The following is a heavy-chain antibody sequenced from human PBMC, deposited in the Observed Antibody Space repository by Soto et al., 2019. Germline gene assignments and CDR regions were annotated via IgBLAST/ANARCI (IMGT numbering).Heavy chain of an antibody. CDR2: ISCSGGIT. V-gene: IGHV3-23*01. D-gene: IGHD3-22*01. J-gene: IGHJ4*02. CDR1: GFTFSSYA. Sequence: GGSLRLSCAASGFTFSSYAMSWVRQAPGKGLEWVSAISCSGGITYYADSVKGRFTISRDNSKNTLYLQMNSLRAEDTAVYSCEKCYDSRGYSSFDYWGQGTLVTVSS. CDR3: EKCYDSRGYSSFDY.